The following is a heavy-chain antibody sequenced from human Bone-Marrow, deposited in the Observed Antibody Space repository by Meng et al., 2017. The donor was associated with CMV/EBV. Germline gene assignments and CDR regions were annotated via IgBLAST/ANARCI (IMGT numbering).Heavy chain of an antibody. V-gene: IGHV4-39*07. CDR2: IYYSGST. Sequence: SETLSLTCTVSGGSISSSSYYWGWIRQPPGKGLEWIGSIYYSGSTYYNPSLKSRVTISVDTSKNQFSLKLSSATAADTAVYYCASHCSSTSCYASMYAFDIWGQGTMVTVSS. CDR3: ASHCSSTSCYASMYAFDI. D-gene: IGHD2-2*01. CDR1: GGSISSSSYY. J-gene: IGHJ3*02.